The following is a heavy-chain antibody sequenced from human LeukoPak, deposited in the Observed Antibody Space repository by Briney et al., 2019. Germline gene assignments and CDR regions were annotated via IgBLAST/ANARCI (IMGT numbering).Heavy chain of an antibody. V-gene: IGHV3-11*01. CDR2: ISSSGSTM. Sequence: PGGSLRLSCAASGFTFSDYYMSWIRQALGKGLEWVSYISSSGSTMYYADSVKGRFTISRDNAKNSLYLQMNSLRAEDTAVYYCARVDTIFGVVIIRNYYMDVWGKGTTVTVSS. CDR3: ARVDTIFGVVIIRNYYMDV. J-gene: IGHJ6*03. D-gene: IGHD3-3*01. CDR1: GFTFSDYY.